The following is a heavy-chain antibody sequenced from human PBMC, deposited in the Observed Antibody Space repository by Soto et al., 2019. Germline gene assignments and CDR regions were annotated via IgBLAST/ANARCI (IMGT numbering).Heavy chain of an antibody. CDR3: ARDRWNGVYDY. Sequence: QVQLVQSGAEVKKPGASVKVSCKASGYTFTSYGMHWMRQAPGQRLEWMGWINAGNGNTKYSQKFQGRVTITRDTSASTVYMELSSLRSEDTAVYYCARDRWNGVYDYWGQGTLVTVSS. D-gene: IGHD4-17*01. CDR1: GYTFTSYG. CDR2: INAGNGNT. J-gene: IGHJ4*02. V-gene: IGHV1-3*01.